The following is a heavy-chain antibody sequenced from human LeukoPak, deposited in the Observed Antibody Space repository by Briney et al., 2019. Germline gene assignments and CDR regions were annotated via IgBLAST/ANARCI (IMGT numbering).Heavy chain of an antibody. CDR1: GFTFSSYG. CDR2: IRYDGSNK. D-gene: IGHD2-21*02. Sequence: GGSLRLSCAASGFTFSSYGMHWVRQAPGKGLEWVAFIRYDGSNKYYADSVKGRFTISRDNSKNTLYLQMNSLRAEDTAVYYCAKDWAMVVTAIKTLYYYYYMDVWGKGTTVTISS. V-gene: IGHV3-30*02. CDR3: AKDWAMVVTAIKTLYYYYYMDV. J-gene: IGHJ6*03.